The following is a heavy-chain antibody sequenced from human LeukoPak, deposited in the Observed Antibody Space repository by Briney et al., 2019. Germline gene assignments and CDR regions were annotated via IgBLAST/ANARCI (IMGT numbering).Heavy chain of an antibody. Sequence: PGGSLRLSCAASGFTFSSYWMSWVRQAPGKGLEWVANIKQDGSEKYYVDSVKGRFTISRDNAKNSLYLQMNSLRAEGTAVYYCARDKIWGSYRYKVGGDYDYWGQGTLVTVSS. CDR3: ARDKIWGSYRYKVGGDYDY. J-gene: IGHJ4*02. CDR1: GFTFSSYW. CDR2: IKQDGSEK. V-gene: IGHV3-7*01. D-gene: IGHD3-16*02.